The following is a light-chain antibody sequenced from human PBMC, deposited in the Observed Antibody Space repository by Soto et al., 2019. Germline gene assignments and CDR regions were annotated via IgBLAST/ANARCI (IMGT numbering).Light chain of an antibody. V-gene: IGLV2-11*01. J-gene: IGLJ1*01. CDR1: SSDVGGYNY. CDR2: DVS. Sequence: QSVLTQPPSASGSPGQSVTISCTGTSSDVGGYNYVSWYQQHPGKAPKLMIYDVSKRPSGVPDRFSGSKSGNTASLTISGLQAEDEADYYCCSYAGSYTDVFGTGTKVTVL. CDR3: CSYAGSYTDV.